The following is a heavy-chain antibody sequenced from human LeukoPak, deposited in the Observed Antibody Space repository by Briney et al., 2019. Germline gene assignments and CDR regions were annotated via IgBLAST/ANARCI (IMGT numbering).Heavy chain of an antibody. CDR3: ARRYLTGIAVAGTSAFDI. J-gene: IGHJ3*02. CDR1: GGSFSGYY. D-gene: IGHD6-19*01. Sequence: KTSETLSLTCAVYGGSFSGYYWSWIRQPPGKGLEWIGEINHGGSTTYNPSLKSRVTISVDTSKNQFSLKLSSVTAADTAVYYCARRYLTGIAVAGTSAFDIWGQGTMVTVSS. CDR2: INHGGST. V-gene: IGHV4-34*01.